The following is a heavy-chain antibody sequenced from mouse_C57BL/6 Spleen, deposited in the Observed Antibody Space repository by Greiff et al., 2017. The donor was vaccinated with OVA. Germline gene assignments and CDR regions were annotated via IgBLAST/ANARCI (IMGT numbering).Heavy chain of an antibody. CDR2: IDPETGGT. CDR3: TRSAWFAY. CDR1: GYTFTDYE. V-gene: IGHV1-15*01. J-gene: IGHJ3*01. Sequence: QVHVKQSGAELVRPGASVTLSCKASGYTFTDYEMHWVKQTPGHGLEWIGVIDPETGGTAYNQKFKGKAILTADKSSSTAYMELRSLTSEDSAVYYCTRSAWFAYWGQGTLVTVSA.